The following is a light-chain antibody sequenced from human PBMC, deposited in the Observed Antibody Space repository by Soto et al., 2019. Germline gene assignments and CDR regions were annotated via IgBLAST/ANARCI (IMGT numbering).Light chain of an antibody. V-gene: IGLV2-14*03. CDR3: SSYASKTPVV. CDR1: SGDVGGYDY. Sequence: QSALTQPASVSGSPGQSITISWTGTSGDVGGYDYVSWYQQHPGKAPKLMIFDVSNRPSGISYRFSGSKSGNTASLTISGLQAEDEADYYCSSYASKTPVVFGGGTKLTVL. CDR2: DVS. J-gene: IGLJ3*02.